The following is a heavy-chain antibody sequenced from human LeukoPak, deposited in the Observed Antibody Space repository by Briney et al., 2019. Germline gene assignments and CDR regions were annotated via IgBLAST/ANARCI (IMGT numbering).Heavy chain of an antibody. Sequence: GGSLRLSCAASGFTFSSYEMNWVRQAPGKGLEWVSYISSSGSIIYYADSVKGRFTISRDNAKNSLYLQMNSLRAGDTAVYYCARVHYSDSSGYPLDYWGQGTLVTVSS. J-gene: IGHJ4*02. V-gene: IGHV3-48*03. CDR1: GFTFSSYE. CDR3: ARVHYSDSSGYPLDY. D-gene: IGHD3-22*01. CDR2: ISSSGSII.